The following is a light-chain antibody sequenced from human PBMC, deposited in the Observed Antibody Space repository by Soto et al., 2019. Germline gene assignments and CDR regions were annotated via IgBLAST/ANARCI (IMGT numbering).Light chain of an antibody. Sequence: DIVLTQSPGTLSLSPGERATLSCRASQSVISNYLAWYQQKPGQAPRLLIYGASSRATGIPDRFSGSGSGSDFTLTISRLEPEDFAVYYCQQYGSSLFSFGPGTKVDTK. V-gene: IGKV3-20*01. CDR3: QQYGSSLFS. CDR2: GAS. J-gene: IGKJ3*01. CDR1: QSVISNY.